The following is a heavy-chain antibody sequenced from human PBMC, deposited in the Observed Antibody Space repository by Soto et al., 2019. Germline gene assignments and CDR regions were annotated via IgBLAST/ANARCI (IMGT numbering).Heavy chain of an antibody. D-gene: IGHD3-22*01. CDR3: ARYWNYYDSSGYFDY. Sequence: EVQLVESGGGLVQPGGSLRLSCTASGFTFSSYWISWVRQAPGKGLEWVANIKQDGSEKYYVDSVKGRFTISRDNAKNSLYLQMNSLRAEDTAVYYCARYWNYYDSSGYFDYWGQGTLVTVSS. V-gene: IGHV3-7*01. J-gene: IGHJ4*02. CDR2: IKQDGSEK. CDR1: GFTFSSYW.